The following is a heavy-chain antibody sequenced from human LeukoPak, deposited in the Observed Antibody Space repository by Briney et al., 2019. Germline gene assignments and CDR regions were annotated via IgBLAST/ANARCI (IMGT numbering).Heavy chain of an antibody. CDR3: VRGCGRSSCPYYFDY. CDR1: GFTFSTYW. J-gene: IGHJ4*02. CDR2: IKQDGNEK. Sequence: QPGGSLRLSCAASGFTFSTYWMSWVRQAPGKGLEWVATIKQDGNEKHYVDSVKGRFAISRDNAKNSLYLQVDSLRAEDTALYFCVRGCGRSSCPYYFDYWGREPWSPSPQ. V-gene: IGHV3-7*03. D-gene: IGHD2-2*01.